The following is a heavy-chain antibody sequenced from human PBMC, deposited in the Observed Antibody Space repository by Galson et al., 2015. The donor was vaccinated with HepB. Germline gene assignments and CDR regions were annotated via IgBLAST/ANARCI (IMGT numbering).Heavy chain of an antibody. Sequence: SVKVSCKASGYTFTSYYMHWVRQAPGQGLEWMGIINPSGGSTSYAQKFQGRVTMTRDTSTSTVYMELSSLRSEDTAVYYCATGSPYCSGGSCYLGYYYYGMDVWGQGTTVTVSS. CDR1: GYTFTSYY. D-gene: IGHD2-15*01. J-gene: IGHJ6*02. CDR2: INPSGGST. V-gene: IGHV1-46*01. CDR3: ATGSPYCSGGSCYLGYYYYGMDV.